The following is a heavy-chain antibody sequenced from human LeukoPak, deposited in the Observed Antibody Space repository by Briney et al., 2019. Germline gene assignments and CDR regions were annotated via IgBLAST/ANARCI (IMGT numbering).Heavy chain of an antibody. D-gene: IGHD1-26*01. V-gene: IGHV4-38-2*01. CDR1: GYSISSGYY. Sequence: MASETLSLTCAVSGYSISSGYYWGWIRQPPGKGLEWIGTIYRSGSTYYNNPSLKSRVTISVDTSKNQFSLKLSSVTAVDTAVYYCARGATTTYHFDYWGQGTLVTVSS. J-gene: IGHJ4*02. CDR3: ARGATTTYHFDY. CDR2: IYRSGST.